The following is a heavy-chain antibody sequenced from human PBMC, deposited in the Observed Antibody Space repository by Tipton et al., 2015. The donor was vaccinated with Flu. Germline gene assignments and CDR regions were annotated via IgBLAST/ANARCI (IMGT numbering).Heavy chain of an antibody. Sequence: LRLSCTVSGGSISSYYWSWIRQPPGKGLEWIGYIYYSGSTDYNPSLKSRVTISVDTSKNQFSLKLSSVTAADTAVYYCARGDCSSTSCLDYWGQGTLVTVSS. CDR3: ARGDCSSTSCLDY. CDR2: IYYSGST. D-gene: IGHD2-2*01. V-gene: IGHV4-59*01. J-gene: IGHJ4*02. CDR1: GGSISSYY.